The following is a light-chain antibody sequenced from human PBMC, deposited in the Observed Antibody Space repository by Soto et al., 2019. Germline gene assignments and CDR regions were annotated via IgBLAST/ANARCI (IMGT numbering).Light chain of an antibody. J-gene: IGKJ5*01. CDR2: AAS. CDR1: QSISRS. V-gene: IGKV1-12*01. CDR3: QQGDSFPLT. Sequence: DIQMTQSPSSVSASVGDRVTITCRASQSISRSSAWSQQKPGTVPKLLIYAASSLQSGLTTRFSGSGAGTESTPSISSLQPEDLGTYYCQQGDSFPLTFGQGTRLYIK.